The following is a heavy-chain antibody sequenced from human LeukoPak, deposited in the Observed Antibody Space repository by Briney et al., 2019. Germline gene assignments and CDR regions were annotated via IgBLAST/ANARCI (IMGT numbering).Heavy chain of an antibody. CDR1: GFTFSSYG. J-gene: IGHJ5*02. CDR3: AKDLTAAAGNGFDP. Sequence: LRLXCAXSGFTFSSYGMHWVRQAPGKGLEWVAVISYDGSNKYYADSVKGRFTISRDNSKNTLYLQMNSLRAEDTAVYYCAKDLTAAAGNGFDPWGQGTLVTVSS. V-gene: IGHV3-30*18. CDR2: ISYDGSNK. D-gene: IGHD6-13*01.